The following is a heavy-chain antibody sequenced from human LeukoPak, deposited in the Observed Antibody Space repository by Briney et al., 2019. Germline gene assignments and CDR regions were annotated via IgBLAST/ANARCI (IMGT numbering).Heavy chain of an antibody. V-gene: IGHV3-23*01. Sequence: PGGSLRLSCAASGFTFSSYAMSWVRQALGKGLEWVSAISGSGGTTHYADSVKGRFTISRDRSKNTLYLQMHSLRAEDTAVYYCAKDAFCTSTNCYASYFDYWGQGTLVTVSS. CDR2: ISGSGGTT. CDR3: AKDAFCTSTNCYASYFDY. CDR1: GFTFSSYA. J-gene: IGHJ4*02. D-gene: IGHD2-2*01.